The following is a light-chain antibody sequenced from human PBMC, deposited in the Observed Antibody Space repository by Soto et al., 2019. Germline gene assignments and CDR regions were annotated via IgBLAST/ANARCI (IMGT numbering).Light chain of an antibody. CDR3: QSYDSSLNSRV. V-gene: IGLV1-40*01. CDR2: ANN. Sequence: QSVLTQPPSVSGAPGQRVTMSCTGSSSNVGAGYDVHWYQHLPGTAPKLLIYANNNRPSGVPDRFSGSKSGTSASLAISGLHAEDEAYYYCQSYDSSLNSRVFGGGTKVTVL. J-gene: IGLJ2*01. CDR1: SSNVGAGYD.